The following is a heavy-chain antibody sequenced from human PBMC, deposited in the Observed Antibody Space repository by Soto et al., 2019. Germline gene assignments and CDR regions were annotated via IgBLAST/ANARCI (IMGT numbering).Heavy chain of an antibody. CDR2: IYHSGST. Sequence: SETLSLTCAVSGGSISSSNWWSWVRQPPGKGLEWIGEIYHSGSTNYNPSLKSRVTISVDKSKNQFSLKLSSVTAADTAVYYCAILPYYYDSSGYYSEVYFDYWGQGTLVTVLL. V-gene: IGHV4-4*02. J-gene: IGHJ4*02. CDR1: GGSISSSNW. CDR3: AILPYYYDSSGYYSEVYFDY. D-gene: IGHD3-22*01.